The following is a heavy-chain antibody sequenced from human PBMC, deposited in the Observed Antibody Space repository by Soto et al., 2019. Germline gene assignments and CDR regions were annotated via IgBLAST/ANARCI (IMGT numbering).Heavy chain of an antibody. J-gene: IGHJ4*02. V-gene: IGHV3-30*03. CDR2: ISYDGSNK. Sequence: QVQLVESGGGVVQPGRSLRLSCAASGFTFSSYGMHWVRQAPGKGLEGVAVISYDGSNKYYADSVKGRFTISRDNSKNTLYLQMNSLRAEDTAVYYCARDFSGSYFDYWGQGTLVTVSS. D-gene: IGHD1-26*01. CDR3: ARDFSGSYFDY. CDR1: GFTFSSYG.